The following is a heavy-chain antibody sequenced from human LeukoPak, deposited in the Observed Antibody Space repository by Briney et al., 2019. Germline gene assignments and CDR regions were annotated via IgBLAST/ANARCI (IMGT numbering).Heavy chain of an antibody. CDR1: GYTLTELS. CDR3: ARDVYRWFGESPLHAFDI. CDR2: FDPEDGET. D-gene: IGHD3-10*01. Sequence: ASVKVSCKVSGYTLTELSMHWVRQAPGKGLEWMGGFDPEDGETIYAQKFQGRVTMTEDTSTDTAYMELSSLRSEDTAVYYCARDVYRWFGESPLHAFDIWGQGTMVTVSS. J-gene: IGHJ3*02. V-gene: IGHV1-24*01.